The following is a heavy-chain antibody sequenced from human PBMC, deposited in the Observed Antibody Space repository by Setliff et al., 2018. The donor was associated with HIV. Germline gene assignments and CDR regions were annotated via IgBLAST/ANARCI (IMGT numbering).Heavy chain of an antibody. J-gene: IGHJ5*02. Sequence: SETLSLTCTVSGGSINSGYSWDWIRQSPGKGLEWIGALYNSGSTYYNPSLKSRVTISVDTSKNHFSLKLTSVTAADTAVYYCARGLIAATGTWFDPWGQGTLVTVSS. CDR2: LYNSGST. D-gene: IGHD6-13*01. CDR3: ARGLIAATGTWFDP. V-gene: IGHV4-38-2*02. CDR1: GGSINSGYS.